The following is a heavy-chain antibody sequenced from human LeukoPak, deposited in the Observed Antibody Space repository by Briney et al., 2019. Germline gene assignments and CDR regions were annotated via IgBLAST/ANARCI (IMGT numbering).Heavy chain of an antibody. J-gene: IGHJ4*02. CDR2: ISSSSSYI. Sequence: PSETLSLTCAVYGGSFSGYYWSWIRQPPGKGLEWVSSISSSSSYIYYADSVKGRFTISRDNAKNSLYLQMNSLRAEDTAVYYCARVTGVDYWGQGTLVTVSS. CDR3: ARVTGVDY. V-gene: IGHV3-21*01. CDR1: GGSFSGYY.